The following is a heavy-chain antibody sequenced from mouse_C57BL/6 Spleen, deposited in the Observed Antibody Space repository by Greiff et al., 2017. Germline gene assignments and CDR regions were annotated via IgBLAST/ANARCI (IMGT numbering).Heavy chain of an antibody. J-gene: IGHJ1*03. Sequence: VKLQQPGTELVKPGASVKLSCKASGYTFTSYWMHWVKQRPGQGLEWIGNINPSNGGTNYNEKFKSKATLTVDKSSSTAYMQLSSLTSEDSAVXYCAREDTTVVVPYFDVWGTGTTVTVSS. CDR1: GYTFTSYW. CDR3: AREDTTVVVPYFDV. CDR2: INPSNGGT. V-gene: IGHV1-53*01. D-gene: IGHD1-1*01.